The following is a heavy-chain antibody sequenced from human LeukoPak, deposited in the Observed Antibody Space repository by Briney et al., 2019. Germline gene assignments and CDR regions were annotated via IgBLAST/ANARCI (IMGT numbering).Heavy chain of an antibody. J-gene: IGHJ4*02. D-gene: IGHD3-3*01. Sequence: SETLSLTCTVSGGSISSYYWSWIRQPPGKGLEWIGYIYYSGSTNYNPSLKSRVTISVDTSKNQFSLKLSSVTAADTAVYYCAANVLRFLEWFPGYWGQGTLVTVSS. CDR1: GGSISSYY. CDR3: AANVLRFLEWFPGY. V-gene: IGHV4-59*01. CDR2: IYYSGST.